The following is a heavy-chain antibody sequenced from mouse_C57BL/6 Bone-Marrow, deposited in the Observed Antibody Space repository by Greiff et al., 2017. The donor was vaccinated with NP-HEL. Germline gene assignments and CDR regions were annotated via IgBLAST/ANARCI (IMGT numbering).Heavy chain of an antibody. V-gene: IGHV14-4*01. D-gene: IGHD1-1*02. CDR2: IDPENGDT. J-gene: IGHJ2*01. CDR3: TTGGYYFDY. CDR1: GFNIKDDY. Sequence: VQLKQSGAELVRPGASVKLSCTASGFNIKDDYMHWVKQRPEQGLEWIGWIDPENGDTEYASKFQGKATITADTSSNTAYLQLSSLTSEDTAVYYCTTGGYYFDYGGQGTTLTVSS.